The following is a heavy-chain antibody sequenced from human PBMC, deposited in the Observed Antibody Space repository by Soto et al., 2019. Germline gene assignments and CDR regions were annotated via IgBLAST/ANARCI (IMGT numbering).Heavy chain of an antibody. V-gene: IGHV1-18*04. J-gene: IGHJ4*02. CDR3: ARVDYYDSSGYYGY. D-gene: IGHD3-22*01. Sequence: QVQLVQSGAEVKKPGASVKVSCKASGYTFTIYGISWVRQAPGQGLEWMGWISGYNGNTDYAQNLQDRVTLTTDASTSSVYKELRSLRSDDTAVYYCARVDYYDSSGYYGYWGQGTLITVSS. CDR2: ISGYNGNT. CDR1: GYTFTIYG.